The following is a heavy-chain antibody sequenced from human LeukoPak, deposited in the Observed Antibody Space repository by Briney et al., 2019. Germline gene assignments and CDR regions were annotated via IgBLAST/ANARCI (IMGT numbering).Heavy chain of an antibody. D-gene: IGHD6-19*01. V-gene: IGHV3-7*01. CDR2: IKQDGSEK. CDR1: GFTFSSYW. Sequence: PGGSLRLSCAASGFTFSSYWMSWVRQAPGKGLEWVANIKQDGSEKYYVDSVKGRFTISRDNAKNSLYLQMNSLRAEDTAVHYCAREVLSGWYSHYMDVWGKGTTVTISS. CDR3: AREVLSGWYSHYMDV. J-gene: IGHJ6*03.